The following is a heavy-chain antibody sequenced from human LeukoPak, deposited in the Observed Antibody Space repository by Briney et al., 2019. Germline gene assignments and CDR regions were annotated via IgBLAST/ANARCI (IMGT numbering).Heavy chain of an antibody. D-gene: IGHD6-13*01. Sequence: GASVKVSCKASEYTFTSYYMHWVRQAPGQGLEWMGIINPSGGSTSYAQKFQGRVTMTRDTSTSTVYMELSSLRSEDTAVYYCARQTDSSSWIHPRYYFDYWGQGTLVTVSS. CDR2: INPSGGST. CDR3: ARQTDSSSWIHPRYYFDY. CDR1: EYTFTSYY. J-gene: IGHJ4*02. V-gene: IGHV1-46*01.